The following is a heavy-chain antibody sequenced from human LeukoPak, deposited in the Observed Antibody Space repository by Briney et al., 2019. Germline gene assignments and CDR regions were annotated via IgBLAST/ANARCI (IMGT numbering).Heavy chain of an antibody. Sequence: GGSLRLSCAASGFTFSSYAMSWVRQAPGKGLEWVSGISGNSVSTYYADSVKGRFTISRDNSKNSLYLQMNSLRAEDTAVYYCARVAEAAAFDSWGQGTLVTVSS. CDR2: ISGNSVST. CDR3: ARVAEAAAFDS. V-gene: IGHV3-23*01. J-gene: IGHJ4*02. D-gene: IGHD6-13*01. CDR1: GFTFSSYA.